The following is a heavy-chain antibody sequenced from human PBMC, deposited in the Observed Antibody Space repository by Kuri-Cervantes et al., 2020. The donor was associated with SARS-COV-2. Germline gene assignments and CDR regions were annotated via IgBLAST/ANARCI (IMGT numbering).Heavy chain of an antibody. V-gene: IGHV4-61*10. CDR3: AREGIAAAGTSIYYYMDV. D-gene: IGHD6-13*01. CDR2: IYYSGST. J-gene: IGHJ6*03. CDR1: GGSISSGSYY. Sequence: GSLRLSCTVSGGSISSGSYYWSWIRQPAGKGLEWIGYIYYSGSTNYNPSLKSRVTISVDTSKNQFSLKLSSVTAADTAVYYCAREGIAAAGTSIYYYMDVWGKGTTVTVSS.